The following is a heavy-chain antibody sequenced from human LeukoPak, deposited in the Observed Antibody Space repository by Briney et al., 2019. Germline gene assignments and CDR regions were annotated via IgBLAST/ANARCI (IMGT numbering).Heavy chain of an antibody. CDR3: ARASFGDIAVAGTDY. J-gene: IGHJ4*02. Sequence: GGSLRLSCAASGVTLSPYGMHWVRQAPGKGLEWVAVISYEGGTQHYADSVKGRFIISRDNSKNTLYLQMNSLRAEDTAVYYCARASFGDIAVAGTDYWGQGTLVTVSS. D-gene: IGHD6-19*01. CDR2: ISYEGGTQ. CDR1: GVTLSPYG. V-gene: IGHV3-30*03.